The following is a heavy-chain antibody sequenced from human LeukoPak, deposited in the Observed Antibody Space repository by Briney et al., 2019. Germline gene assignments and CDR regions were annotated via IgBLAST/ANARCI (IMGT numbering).Heavy chain of an antibody. CDR1: GFSFDDYA. D-gene: IGHD4-4*01. V-gene: IGHV3-9*01. CDR3: AKDATTGPSYGYFDL. Sequence: PGGSLRLSCAASGFSFDDYAMHWVRHAPGKGLEWVSGGGRNSGSIGYANSVMGRFTISRDNAKNSLYLQMNSLRAEDTDLYYSAKDATTGPSYGYFDLWGRGTLVTVSS. J-gene: IGHJ2*01. CDR2: GGRNSGSI.